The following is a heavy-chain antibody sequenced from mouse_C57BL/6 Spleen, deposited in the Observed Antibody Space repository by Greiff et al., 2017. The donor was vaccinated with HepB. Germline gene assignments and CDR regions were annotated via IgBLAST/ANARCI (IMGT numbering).Heavy chain of an antibody. Sequence: VQLQQPGAELVKPGASVKLSCKASGYTFTSYWMHWVKQRPGQGLEWIGMIHPNSGSTNYNEKFKSKATLTVDKSSSTAYMQLSSLTSEDSAVYYCARGRDYYGTVDYWGQGTTLTVSS. CDR1: GYTFTSYW. V-gene: IGHV1-64*01. CDR2: IHPNSGST. CDR3: ARGRDYYGTVDY. D-gene: IGHD1-1*01. J-gene: IGHJ2*01.